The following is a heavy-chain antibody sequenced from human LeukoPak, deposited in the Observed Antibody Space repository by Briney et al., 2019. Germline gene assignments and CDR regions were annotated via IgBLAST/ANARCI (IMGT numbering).Heavy chain of an antibody. D-gene: IGHD6-19*01. CDR3: ARDRSGWPVDY. V-gene: IGHV3-21*01. CDR2: ISSSSSYI. CDR1: GFTFSSYS. Sequence: GGSLRLSCAASGFTFSSYSMNWVRQAPGKGLEWVSSISSSSSYIYYADSVKGRFTISRDNAKNSLYLQMNSLRAEDTAVYYCARDRSGWPVDYWGQGTLVTVSS. J-gene: IGHJ4*02.